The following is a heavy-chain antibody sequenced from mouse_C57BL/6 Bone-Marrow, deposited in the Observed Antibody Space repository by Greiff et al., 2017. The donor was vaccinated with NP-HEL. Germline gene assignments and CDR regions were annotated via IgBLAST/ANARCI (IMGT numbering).Heavy chain of an antibody. CDR2: IDPANGNT. D-gene: IGHD1-1*01. V-gene: IGHV14-3*01. Sequence: VQLQQSVAELVRPGASVKLSCTASGINIKNTYMHWVKQRPEQGLEWIGRIDPANGNTKYAPKFQGKATITADTSSNTAYLQLSSLTSEDTAIYYCASSDYGSSYGYAMDYWGQGTSVTVAS. J-gene: IGHJ4*01. CDR3: ASSDYGSSYGYAMDY. CDR1: GINIKNTY.